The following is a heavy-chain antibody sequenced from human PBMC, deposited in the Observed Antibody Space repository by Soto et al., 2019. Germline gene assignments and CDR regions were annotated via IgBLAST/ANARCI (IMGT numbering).Heavy chain of an antibody. J-gene: IGHJ5*02. CDR3: ALGYCSSTSCYGIVGWFDP. CDR2: IIPILGIA. D-gene: IGHD2-2*01. Sequence: GASVKVSCKASGGTFSSYTISWVRQAPGQGLEWMGRIIPILGIANYAQKFQGRVTITADKSTSTAYMELSSLRSEDTAVYYCALGYCSSTSCYGIVGWFDPWGQGTLVTVSS. V-gene: IGHV1-69*02. CDR1: GGTFSSYT.